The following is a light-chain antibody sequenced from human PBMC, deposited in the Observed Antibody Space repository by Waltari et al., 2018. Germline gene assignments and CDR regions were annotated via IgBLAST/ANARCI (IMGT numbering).Light chain of an antibody. CDR1: QSVSSY. V-gene: IGKV3-11*01. CDR3: QQRINWPIT. J-gene: IGKJ4*01. Sequence: EIVLTQSPATLSLSPGERATLSCSASQSVSSYLAWYQQKPGQAPRLLIYDASNRATGIPARFGGSGSGTDFTLTISSLEPEDFAVYYCQQRINWPITFGGGTKVEIK. CDR2: DAS.